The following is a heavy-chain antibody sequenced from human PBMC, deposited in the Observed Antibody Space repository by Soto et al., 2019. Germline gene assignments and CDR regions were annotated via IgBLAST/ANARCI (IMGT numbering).Heavy chain of an antibody. Sequence: GGSLRLSCAASGFTFSSYSMNWVRQAPGKGLEWVSSISSSSSYIYYADSVKGRFTISRDNAKNSLYLQMNSLRAEDTAVYYCASSVLRYFDWLPHFDYWGQGTLVTVSS. CDR3: ASSVLRYFDWLPHFDY. V-gene: IGHV3-21*01. CDR2: ISSSSSYI. D-gene: IGHD3-9*01. CDR1: GFTFSSYS. J-gene: IGHJ4*02.